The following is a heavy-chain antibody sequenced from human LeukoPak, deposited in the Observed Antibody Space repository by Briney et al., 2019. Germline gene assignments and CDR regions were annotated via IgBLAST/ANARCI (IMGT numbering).Heavy chain of an antibody. CDR3: AELGITMIGGV. V-gene: IGHV3-11*04. D-gene: IGHD3-10*02. J-gene: IGHJ6*04. CDR1: GFTFSDYY. CDR2: ISNSGSII. Sequence: PGGSLRLSCVASGFTFSDYYMSWIRQAPGKGLEWVSYISNSGSIIKYADSVKGRFTISRDNAKISLYLQMDSLRAEDTAVYYCAELGITMIGGVWGKGTTVTISS.